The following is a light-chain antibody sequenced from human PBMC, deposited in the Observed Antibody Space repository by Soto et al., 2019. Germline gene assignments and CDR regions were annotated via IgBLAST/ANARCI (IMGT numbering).Light chain of an antibody. J-gene: IGKJ5*01. CDR2: AAS. CDR1: QSISSY. Sequence: DSQMTQSPSSLSASVGDRVTITCRASQSISSYLNWYQQKPGKAHKLLIYAASSLQSGVPSRFSGSGSGTDFTLTISSLQPEDFATYYCQQSYSTPFTFGQGTRLEIK. CDR3: QQSYSTPFT. V-gene: IGKV1-39*01.